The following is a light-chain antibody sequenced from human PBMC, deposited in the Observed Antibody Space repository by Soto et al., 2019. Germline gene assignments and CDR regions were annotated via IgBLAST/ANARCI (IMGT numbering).Light chain of an antibody. J-gene: IGKJ2*01. CDR3: LRYGDSPPAYT. CDR1: QSVSSRN. CDR2: GAS. V-gene: IGKV3-20*01. Sequence: EIVLTQSPGTLSLSPGERATLSCRVSQSVSSRNLAWYRQKPGQAPSLLIYGASNRATGIPDRFSGSGSGTDFTLTISRLEPEDFAVYYCLRYGDSPPAYTFGQGTKLEIK.